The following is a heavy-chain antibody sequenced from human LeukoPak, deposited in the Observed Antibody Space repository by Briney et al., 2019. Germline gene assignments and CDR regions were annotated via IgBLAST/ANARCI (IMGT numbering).Heavy chain of an antibody. CDR2: IFSNDEK. D-gene: IGHD3-16*02. J-gene: IGHJ3*02. CDR1: GFSLTNARMG. V-gene: IGHV2-26*01. CDR3: VRIHPIITFGGVIATLAFDI. Sequence: ESGPTLVNPTETLTLTCTVSGFSLTNARMGVSWIRQPPGKALEWLAHIFSNDEKFYSTSLKSRLTVSKDTSKRQVVLTMTNMDPVDTANYYFVRIHPIITFGGVIATLAFDIWGQGTMVTVSS.